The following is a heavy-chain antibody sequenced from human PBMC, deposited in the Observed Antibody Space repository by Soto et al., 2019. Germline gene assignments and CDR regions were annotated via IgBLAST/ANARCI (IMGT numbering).Heavy chain of an antibody. V-gene: IGHV1-69*13. CDR2: IIPIFGTA. D-gene: IGHD6-19*01. J-gene: IGHJ4*02. Sequence: RASVKVSCKASGGTFSSYAISWVRQAPGQGLEWMGGIIPIFGTANYAQKFQGRVTITADESTSTAYMELSSLRSEDTAVYYCASVRGYSSGWYEFYYFDYWGQGTLVTVSS. CDR3: ASVRGYSSGWYEFYYFDY. CDR1: GGTFSSYA.